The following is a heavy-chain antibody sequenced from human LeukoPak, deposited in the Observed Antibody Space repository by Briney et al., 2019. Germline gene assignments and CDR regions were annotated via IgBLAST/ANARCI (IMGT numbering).Heavy chain of an antibody. CDR2: IGGSGDNT. CDR1: GFTFSSYA. D-gene: IGHD3-3*01. J-gene: IGHJ4*02. CDR3: AKDYTSLRFQYYFDY. Sequence: GGSLRLSCVASGFTFSSYAMTWVRQAPGKGLEWVSDIGGSGDNTYYADSVKGRFTISRDNSKNTLYLQMNSLRAEDTAVYYCAKDYTSLRFQYYFDYWGQGTLVTVSS. V-gene: IGHV3-23*01.